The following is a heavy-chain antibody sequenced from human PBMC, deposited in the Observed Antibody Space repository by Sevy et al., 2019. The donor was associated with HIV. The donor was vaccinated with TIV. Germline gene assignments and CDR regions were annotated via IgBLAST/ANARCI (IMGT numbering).Heavy chain of an antibody. CDR3: AKLRFYYDSSAYDYFDY. J-gene: IGHJ4*02. Sequence: GGSLRLSCAASGFTFSDYWMNWVRQAPGKGLEGVANIKQDGSEKYYVDSVKGRFTFSRDNAKNSLYLQMNSLRVEDTAVYFCAKLRFYYDSSAYDYFDYWGQGTLVVVFS. CDR1: GFTFSDYW. V-gene: IGHV3-7*01. CDR2: IKQDGSEK. D-gene: IGHD3-22*01.